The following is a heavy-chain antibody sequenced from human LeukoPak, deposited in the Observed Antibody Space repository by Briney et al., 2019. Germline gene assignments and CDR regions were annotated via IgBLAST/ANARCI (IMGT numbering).Heavy chain of an antibody. CDR1: GYTLTELS. J-gene: IGHJ5*02. V-gene: IGHV1-24*01. D-gene: IGHD4-17*01. Sequence: ASVKVSCMVSGYTLTELSMHWVRPAPGRGLEWMGDFDPEDGETIYAQKFQGRVTMTEDTSTDTAYMELSSLRSEDTAVYYCATNTGDLKQGFDPWGQGTLVTVSS. CDR2: FDPEDGET. CDR3: ATNTGDLKQGFDP.